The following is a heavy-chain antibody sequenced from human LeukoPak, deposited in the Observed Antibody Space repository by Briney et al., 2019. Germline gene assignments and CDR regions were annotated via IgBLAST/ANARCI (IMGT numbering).Heavy chain of an antibody. CDR1: GFTFSTYW. V-gene: IGHV3-74*01. Sequence: GGSLRLSCAASGFTFSTYWMHWVRQAPGEGLVWVSRINSDGSNTRYADSVKGRLTISRDNAKNTLYLQMNSLRVEDTAVYYCAKWYCSSTSCPYRFDPWGQGTLVTVSS. J-gene: IGHJ5*02. CDR3: AKWYCSSTSCPYRFDP. CDR2: INSDGSNT. D-gene: IGHD2-2*01.